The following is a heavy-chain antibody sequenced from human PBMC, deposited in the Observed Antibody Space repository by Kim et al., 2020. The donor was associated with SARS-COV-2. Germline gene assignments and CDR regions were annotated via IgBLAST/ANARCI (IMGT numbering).Heavy chain of an antibody. CDR2: T. V-gene: IGHV1-46*01. CDR3: ARDQDTAMTY. Sequence: TSYEQRCQGRVTMTRDTSTSTVYMELSSLRSEDTAVYYCARDQDTAMTYWGQGTLVTVSS. J-gene: IGHJ4*02. D-gene: IGHD5-18*01.